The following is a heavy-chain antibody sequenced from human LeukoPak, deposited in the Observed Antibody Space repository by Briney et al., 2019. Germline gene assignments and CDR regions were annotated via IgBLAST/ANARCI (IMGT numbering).Heavy chain of an antibody. V-gene: IGHV3-66*01. CDR3: ARDGHDSSGYFFGHN. CDR1: GFTVSSNY. D-gene: IGHD3-22*01. Sequence: GGSLRRSCAASGFTVSSNYMSWVRQAPGKGLEWVSVIYSGDSAGYADSVKGRFTISRDNPKNTLYLQMNSLRAEDTAVYYCARDGHDSSGYFFGHNWGQGTLVTVSS. J-gene: IGHJ4*02. CDR2: IYSGDSA.